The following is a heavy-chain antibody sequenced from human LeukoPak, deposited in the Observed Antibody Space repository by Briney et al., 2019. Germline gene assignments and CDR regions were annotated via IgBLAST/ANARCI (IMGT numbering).Heavy chain of an antibody. V-gene: IGHV3-30-3*01. J-gene: IGHJ3*02. CDR3: ARDDAILSCSSSSCPRRAFDI. Sequence: PGGSLRLSRAASGFTFSSYAMHWVRQAPGKGLEWVAVISYDGSNKYYADSVKGRFTISRDNAKNSLYLQMNSLRAEDTAVYYCARDDAILSCSSSSCPRRAFDIWGQGTMVTVSS. D-gene: IGHD2-15*01. CDR2: ISYDGSNK. CDR1: GFTFSSYA.